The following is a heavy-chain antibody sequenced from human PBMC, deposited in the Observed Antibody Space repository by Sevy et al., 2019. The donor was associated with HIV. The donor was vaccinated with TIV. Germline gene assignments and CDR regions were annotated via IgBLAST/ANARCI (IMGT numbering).Heavy chain of an antibody. J-gene: IGHJ4*02. CDR2: ISSSSSTI. V-gene: IGHV3-48*02. D-gene: IGHD6-13*01. CDR1: GFTFSSYS. CDR3: ASKMGLQGIALN. Sequence: GGCLRLSCAASGFTFSSYSMNWVRQAPGKGLEWVSYISSSSSTIYYADSLKGRFTISRDNAKNSLYLQMNSLRDEETAVYYCASKMGLQGIALNWGQGTLVTVSS.